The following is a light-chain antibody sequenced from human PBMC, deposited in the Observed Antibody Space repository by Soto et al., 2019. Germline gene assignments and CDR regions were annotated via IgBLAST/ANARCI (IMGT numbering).Light chain of an antibody. Sequence: EIVLTQSPGTLSLSPGERATLSCRASQSVSSNYLAWYQQQPGQAPRLLIYAASSRATGIPDRFSGSGSGTAFTLTISRLEPADFAVYYCQQSYDSPTWTLGQGTKVEI. V-gene: IGKV3-20*01. CDR2: AAS. J-gene: IGKJ1*01. CDR1: QSVSSNY. CDR3: QQSYDSPTWT.